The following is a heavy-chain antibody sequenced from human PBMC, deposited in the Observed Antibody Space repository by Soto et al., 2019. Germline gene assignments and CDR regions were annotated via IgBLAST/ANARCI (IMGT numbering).Heavy chain of an antibody. V-gene: IGHV3-53*01. CDR3: GTRAGGGGY. CDR1: GFTVSNNY. D-gene: IGHD3-10*01. CDR2: IYSGGYT. Sequence: EVQLVESGGGLIQPGGSLRLSCAVSGFTVSNNYMSWVRQAPGKGLEGVSVIYSGGYTAYGDSVKGRFTISRDNSKNTLTLQMNRRRAPDAGVFFGGTRAGGGGYWGQGTLVTVSS. J-gene: IGHJ4*02.